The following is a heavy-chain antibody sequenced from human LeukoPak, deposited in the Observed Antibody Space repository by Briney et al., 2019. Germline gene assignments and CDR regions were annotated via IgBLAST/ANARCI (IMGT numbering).Heavy chain of an antibody. D-gene: IGHD6-19*01. CDR2: ISGSGGNT. Sequence: GGSLTLSCAASGFTFSSYAMTWVRQAPGKGLEWVSGISGSGGNTYYTDSVRGRLSISRDNSKNTLYLQVNSLRAEDTAVYYCAKGRTEGGTLALDYWGQGTLVTVSS. V-gene: IGHV3-23*01. CDR1: GFTFSSYA. CDR3: AKGRTEGGTLALDY. J-gene: IGHJ4*02.